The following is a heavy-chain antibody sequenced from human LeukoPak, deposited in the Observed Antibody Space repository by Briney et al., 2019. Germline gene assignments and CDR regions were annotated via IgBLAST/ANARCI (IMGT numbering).Heavy chain of an antibody. CDR3: ARDRAWQQLVRLFDP. V-gene: IGHV1-18*01. D-gene: IGHD6-13*01. J-gene: IGHJ5*02. CDR1: GYTFTSYG. CDR2: ISAYNGNT. Sequence: ASVKVSCKASGYTFTSYGISWVRQAPGQGLEWMGWISAYNGNTNYAQKLQGRVTMTTDTSTSTAYMELRSLRSDDTAVYYCARDRAWQQLVRLFDPWGQGTLVTVSS.